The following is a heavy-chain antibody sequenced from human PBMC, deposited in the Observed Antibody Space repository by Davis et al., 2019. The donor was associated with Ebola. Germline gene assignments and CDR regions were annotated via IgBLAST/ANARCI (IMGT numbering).Heavy chain of an antibody. J-gene: IGHJ3*02. Sequence: SVKVSCKASGGTFSSYAISWVRQAPGQGLEWMGRIIPILGIANYAQKFQGRVTITADKSTSTAYMELSSLRSEDTAVYYCTRDGPSDSSSWWGEYDAFDIWGQGTMVTVSS. D-gene: IGHD6-13*01. CDR2: IIPILGIA. CDR3: TRDGPSDSSSWWGEYDAFDI. V-gene: IGHV1-69*04. CDR1: GGTFSSYA.